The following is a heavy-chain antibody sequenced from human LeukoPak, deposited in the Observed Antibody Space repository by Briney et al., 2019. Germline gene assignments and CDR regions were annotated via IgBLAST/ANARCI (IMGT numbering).Heavy chain of an antibody. D-gene: IGHD6-13*01. V-gene: IGHV3-7*01. CDR3: ARVVSSAAAGDPFDS. J-gene: IGHJ4*02. CDR2: IKQDGSEK. CDR1: GSTFSGYW. Sequence: GGSLRLSCAASGSTFSGYWMSWVRQAPGKGLEWVANIKQDGSEKYYVDFVKGRFTISRDNAKNSLYLQMNNLRAEDTAVYYCARVVSSAAAGDPFDSWGQGTLVTVSS.